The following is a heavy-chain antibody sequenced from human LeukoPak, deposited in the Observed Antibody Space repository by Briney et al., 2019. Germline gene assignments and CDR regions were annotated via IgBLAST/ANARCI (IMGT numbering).Heavy chain of an antibody. Sequence: PSETLSLTCTVSGGSISSSSYYWGWIRQPPGKGLEWIGSLYYSGSTYYNPSLKSRVTIFVDTSKNQFSLKLSSVTAADTALYYCARHGDYGDFRGPFDSWGQGTLVAVSS. J-gene: IGHJ4*02. V-gene: IGHV4-39*01. D-gene: IGHD4-17*01. CDR3: ARHGDYGDFRGPFDS. CDR1: GGSISSSSYY. CDR2: LYYSGST.